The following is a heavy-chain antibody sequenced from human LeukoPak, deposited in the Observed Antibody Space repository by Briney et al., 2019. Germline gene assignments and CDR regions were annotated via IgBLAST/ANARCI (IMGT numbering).Heavy chain of an antibody. V-gene: IGHV5-51*01. CDR2: IYPGDSDT. D-gene: IGHD1-26*01. CDR3: ARVPQVHSGSYSGHPDY. CDR1: GYSFTSYW. Sequence: KNGESLKISCKGSGYSFTSYWIGWVRQMPGKGLEWMGIIYPGDSDTRYSPSFQGQVTISADKSISTAYLQWSSLKASDTAMYYCARVPQVHSGSYSGHPDYWGQGTLVTVSS. J-gene: IGHJ4*02.